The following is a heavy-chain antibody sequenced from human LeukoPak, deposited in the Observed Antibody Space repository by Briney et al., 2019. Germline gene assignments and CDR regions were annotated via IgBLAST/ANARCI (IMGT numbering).Heavy chain of an antibody. V-gene: IGHV1-18*01. CDR2: ISAYNGNT. D-gene: IGHD6-19*01. Sequence: GASVKVSCKASGYTFTSYGISWVRQAPGQGLEWMGWISAYNGNTNYAQKLQGRVTMTTDTSTSTAYMELRSLRSDDTAVYYCAKVGDSSGWSLPYYFDYWGQGTLVTVSS. CDR1: GYTFTSYG. J-gene: IGHJ4*02. CDR3: AKVGDSSGWSLPYYFDY.